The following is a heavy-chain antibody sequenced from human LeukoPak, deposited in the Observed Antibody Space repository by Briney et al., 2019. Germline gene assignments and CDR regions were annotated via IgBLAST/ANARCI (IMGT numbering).Heavy chain of an antibody. V-gene: IGHV3-23*01. CDR1: GFTFSSYA. CDR2: ISGSGGST. D-gene: IGHD6-13*01. J-gene: IGHJ4*02. Sequence: PGGSLRLSCAASGFTFSSYAMSWVRQAPGKGLEWVSAISGSGGSTYYADSVKGRFTISRDNPKNTLYLQMNSLRAEDTAVYYCEREGSSSWDEFDYWGQGTLVTVSS. CDR3: EREGSSSWDEFDY.